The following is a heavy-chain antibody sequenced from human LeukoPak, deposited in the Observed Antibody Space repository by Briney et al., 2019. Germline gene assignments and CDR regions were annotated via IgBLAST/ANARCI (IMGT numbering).Heavy chain of an antibody. J-gene: IGHJ6*04. D-gene: IGHD3-10*01. Sequence: SETLSLTCTVSGGSVSSGSYYWSWIRQPPGKGLEWIGYIYYSGSTKYNPSLKSRVTISVDASKNQFSLKLSSVTAADTAVYYCARDHLWFGASQGHYGMDVWGKGTTVTVSS. CDR1: GGSVSSGSYY. CDR3: ARDHLWFGASQGHYGMDV. CDR2: IYYSGST. V-gene: IGHV4-61*01.